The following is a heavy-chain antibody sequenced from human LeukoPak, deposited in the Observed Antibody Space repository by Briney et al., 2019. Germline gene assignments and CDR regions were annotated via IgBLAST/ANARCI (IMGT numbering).Heavy chain of an antibody. V-gene: IGHV4-59*01. CDR3: ARVGDYIWGSSRPYYFDY. Sequence: SETLSLTCSVSGGSISSYYWSWLRQPPGKGLEWIGYIFYSGNTKYNPSLRSRVTISVDTSKNQFSLKLSSVTAADTAVYYCARVGDYIWGSSRPYYFDYWGQGILVTVSS. CDR1: GGSISSYY. D-gene: IGHD3-16*02. J-gene: IGHJ4*02. CDR2: IFYSGNT.